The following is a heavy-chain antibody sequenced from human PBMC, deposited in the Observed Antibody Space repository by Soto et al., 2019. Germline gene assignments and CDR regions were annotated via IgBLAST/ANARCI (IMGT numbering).Heavy chain of an antibody. D-gene: IGHD4-17*01. J-gene: IGHJ4*02. CDR3: ARSGEYADY. Sequence: SETLSLTCAVSGGSISSGGYSWSWIRQPPGKGLEWIGYIYHSGSTYYNPSLKSRVTISVDRSKNQFSLKLSSVTAADTAVYYCARSGEYADYWGQGTLVTVS. V-gene: IGHV4-30-2*01. CDR1: GGSISSGGYS. CDR2: IYHSGST.